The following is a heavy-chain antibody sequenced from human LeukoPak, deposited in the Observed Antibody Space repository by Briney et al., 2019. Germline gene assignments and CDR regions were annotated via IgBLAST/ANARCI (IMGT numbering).Heavy chain of an antibody. D-gene: IGHD5-24*01. V-gene: IGHV3-30*02. CDR1: GFTFSSYG. J-gene: IGHJ4*02. Sequence: TGGSLRLSCAASGFTFSSYGMHWVRQAPGKGLEWVAFIRYDGSNKYYADSVKGRFTISRDNSKNTLYLQMNSLRADDTAVYYCAKSGYNRFDYWGQGTLVTVSS. CDR3: AKSGYNRFDY. CDR2: IRYDGSNK.